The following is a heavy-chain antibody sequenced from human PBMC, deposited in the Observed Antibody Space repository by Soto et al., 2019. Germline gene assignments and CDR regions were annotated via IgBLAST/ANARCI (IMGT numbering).Heavy chain of an antibody. CDR1: GGSCSGYY. J-gene: IGHJ3*02. D-gene: IGHD2-2*01. CDR2: INHSGRT. CDR3: ARVSYCSSTSCSSGVPWRRRFGRAFYI. Sequence: SETLSLTCAVHGGSCSGYYWSWIRQPPGKGLEWIGEINHSGRTNYNPSLKSRVTISVDTSKNQFSLKLSSVTAAGTAVYYCARVSYCSSTSCSSGVPWRRRFGRAFYIWGQGTMVPVS. V-gene: IGHV4-34*01.